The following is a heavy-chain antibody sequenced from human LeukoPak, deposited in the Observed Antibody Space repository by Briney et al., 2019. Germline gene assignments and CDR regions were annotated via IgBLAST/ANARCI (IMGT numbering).Heavy chain of an antibody. J-gene: IGHJ5*02. V-gene: IGHV4-34*01. Sequence: SETLSLTCAVYGGSFSGYYWSWIRQPPGKGLEWIGEINHSGSTDYNPSLKSRVTISVDTSKNQFSLKLSSVTAADTAVYYCARGDGSGWNDARSNWFDPWGQGTLVTVSS. CDR2: INHSGST. CDR3: ARGDGSGWNDARSNWFDP. CDR1: GGSFSGYY. D-gene: IGHD6-19*01.